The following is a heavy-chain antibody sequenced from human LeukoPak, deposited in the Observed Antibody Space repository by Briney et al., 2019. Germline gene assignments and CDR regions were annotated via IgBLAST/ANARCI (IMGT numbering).Heavy chain of an antibody. CDR2: IYPGDSDT. CDR3: VRQKIVPGTSQLRTFDA. Sequence: GESLKISCKGSGYKFTNYWIGWVRQMHGKGLAWMGIIYPGDSDTTYSPSFQGQVTISADKSISTAYLQWSSLKASDTAMYYCVRQKIVPGTSQLRTFDAWGLGTLVSVSS. CDR1: GYKFTNYW. J-gene: IGHJ4*02. D-gene: IGHD2/OR15-2a*01. V-gene: IGHV5-51*01.